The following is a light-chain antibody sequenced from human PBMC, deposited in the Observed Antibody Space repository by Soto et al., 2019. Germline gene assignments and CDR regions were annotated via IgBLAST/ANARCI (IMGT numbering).Light chain of an antibody. J-gene: IGKJ2*01. CDR1: QSIISY. CDR3: QQSYRSPLT. Sequence: DIQMTQSPSSLSASVGDRVTITCQSSQSIISYLNWYQQKAGKAPQLLIYAASSLQSGVPARYSGSGSGTDFILSISSLQPEDSAIYDYQQSYRSPLTFGQGTKLEI. V-gene: IGKV1-39*01. CDR2: AAS.